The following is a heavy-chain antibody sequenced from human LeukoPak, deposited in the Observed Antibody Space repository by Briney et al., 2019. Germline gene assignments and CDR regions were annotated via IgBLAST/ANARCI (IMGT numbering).Heavy chain of an antibody. V-gene: IGHV3-66*02. CDR3: AREGRYDILTAYYPLNN. Sequence: GRSLRLSCAASGFTVSSNFMSWVRLAPGKGLECVSVIYIDGKTFYAESVKGRFTISRDNSKNTLYLQMNSLRPEDTAVYYCAREGRYDILTAYYPLNNWGQGARVTVSS. D-gene: IGHD3-9*01. CDR1: GFTVSSNF. CDR2: IYIDGKT. J-gene: IGHJ4*02.